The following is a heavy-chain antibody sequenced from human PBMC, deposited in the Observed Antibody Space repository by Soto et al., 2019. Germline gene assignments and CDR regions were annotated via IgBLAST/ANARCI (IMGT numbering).Heavy chain of an antibody. CDR3: AGKSSGGKGGWFDP. V-gene: IGHV1-69*12. J-gene: IGHJ5*02. CDR1: GGTFSSYA. D-gene: IGHD2-15*01. CDR2: MIAIVGTA. Sequence: QVQLVQSGAAVKKPGSSVNVSCKASGGTFSSYAISWVRQAPGQGLEWMGGMIAIVGTANYAQKFQGRVTITATESTRPGYLGLSNLGSEDTAVYYCAGKSSGGKGGWFDPWGQGTLVTVSS.